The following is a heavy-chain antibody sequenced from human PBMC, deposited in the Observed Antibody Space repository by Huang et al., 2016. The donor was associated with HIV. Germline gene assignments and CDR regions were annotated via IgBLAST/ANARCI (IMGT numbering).Heavy chain of an antibody. CDR1: EYTLTEFS. D-gene: IGHD3-9*01. J-gene: IGHJ4*02. Sequence: QVQLVQSRAEVKKPGASVKVSCKVSEYTLTEFSIHWVRQPTGKGLEWMGGFEPEIGETIYEQKCQGRVTMTEDTSTETAVMELSGLRPEDTAVYYCATGFDVFFDFWGQGTLVTVSS. V-gene: IGHV1-24*01. CDR3: ATGFDVFFDF. CDR2: FEPEIGET.